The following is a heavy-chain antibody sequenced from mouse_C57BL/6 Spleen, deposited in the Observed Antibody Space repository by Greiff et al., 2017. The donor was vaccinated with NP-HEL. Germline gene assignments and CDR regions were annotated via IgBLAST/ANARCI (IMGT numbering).Heavy chain of an antibody. CDR2: IHPSDSDT. D-gene: IGHD2-4*01. V-gene: IGHV1-74*01. CDR1: GYTFTSYW. J-gene: IGHJ4*01. CDR3: AIWNSIYYDYDGGGMDY. Sequence: QVQLQQPGAELVKPGASVKVSCKASGYTFTSYWMHWVKQRPGQGLEWIGRIHPSDSDTNYNQKFKGKATLTVDKSSSTAYMQLSSLTSEDSAVYYSAIWNSIYYDYDGGGMDYWGQGTSVTVSS.